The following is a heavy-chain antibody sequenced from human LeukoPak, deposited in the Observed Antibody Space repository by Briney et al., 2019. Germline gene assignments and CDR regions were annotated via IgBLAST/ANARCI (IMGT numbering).Heavy chain of an antibody. V-gene: IGHV5-51*01. CDR1: GYTFTSNW. Sequence: GESLKISCKASGYTFTSNWIVWVRQMPGKGLEWMGIIYPGDSDTRYSPSFQGQVTISADKSTSTAYLQWSSLKASDTAMYYCARPAAGVAPYFDSWGQGTRVTVSS. J-gene: IGHJ4*02. D-gene: IGHD6-19*01. CDR2: IYPGDSDT. CDR3: ARPAAGVAPYFDS.